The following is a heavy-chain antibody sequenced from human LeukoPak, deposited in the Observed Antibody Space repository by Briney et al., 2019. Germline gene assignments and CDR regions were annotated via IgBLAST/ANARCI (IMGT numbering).Heavy chain of an antibody. CDR3: AREGSDFWSGYSKGYFDY. Sequence: GGSLRLSCAASGFTFSSYEMNWVRQAPGKGLEWVSYISSSGSTIYYADSVKGRFTISRDNGKHSLYLQMNSLRVEDTAVYYCAREGSDFWSGYSKGYFDYWGQGTLVTVSS. V-gene: IGHV3-48*03. D-gene: IGHD3-3*01. CDR2: ISSSGSTI. J-gene: IGHJ4*02. CDR1: GFTFSSYE.